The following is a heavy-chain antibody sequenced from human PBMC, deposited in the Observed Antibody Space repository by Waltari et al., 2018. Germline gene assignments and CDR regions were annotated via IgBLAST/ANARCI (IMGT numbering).Heavy chain of an antibody. CDR3: ARKDGYNLRAAFDI. CDR2: IYYSGST. J-gene: IGHJ3*02. Sequence: QVQLQESGPGLVKPSETLSLTCTVSGGSISSPYWSWIRQPPGKGLEWIGYIYYSGSTNYNPSLKSRVTISVDTSKNQFSLKLSSVTAADTAVYYCARKDGYNLRAAFDIWGQGTMVTVSS. V-gene: IGHV4-59*11. CDR1: GGSISSPY. D-gene: IGHD5-12*01.